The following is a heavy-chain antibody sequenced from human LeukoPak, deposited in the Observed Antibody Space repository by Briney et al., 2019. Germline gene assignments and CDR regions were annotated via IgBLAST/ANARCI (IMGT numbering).Heavy chain of an antibody. V-gene: IGHV3-21*01. CDR1: GFTFSSYS. CDR2: ISSSSSYI. Sequence: GGSLRLSCAASGFTFSSYSMNWVCQAPGKGLEWVSSISSSSSYIYYADSVKGRFTISRDNAKNSLYLQMNSLRAEDTAVYYCASDQRWELNALDFWGQGTLVTVSS. CDR3: ASDQRWELNALDF. J-gene: IGHJ4*02. D-gene: IGHD1-26*01.